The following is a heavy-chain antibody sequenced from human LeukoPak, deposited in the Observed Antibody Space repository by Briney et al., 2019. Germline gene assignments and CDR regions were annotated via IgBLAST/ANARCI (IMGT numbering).Heavy chain of an antibody. J-gene: IGHJ3*02. V-gene: IGHV3-33*06. D-gene: IGHD2-21*02. CDR3: AKFKSDDGFDI. CDR2: IWYDGSNK. Sequence: SLRLSCAASGFTFSSYGMHWVRQAPGKGLEWVAVIWYDGSNKYYADSVKGRFTISRDNSKNTLYLQMNSLRAEDTAVYYCAKFKSDDGFDIWGQGTMVTVSS. CDR1: GFTFSSYG.